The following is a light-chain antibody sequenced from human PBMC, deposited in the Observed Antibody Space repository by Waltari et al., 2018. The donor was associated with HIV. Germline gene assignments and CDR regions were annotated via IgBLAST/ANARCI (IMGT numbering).Light chain of an antibody. CDR3: CSYAGITTWV. V-gene: IGLV2-23*02. J-gene: IGLJ3*02. CDR2: DVT. CDR1: SNDLGRYDL. Sequence: QSALTQPASVSGSPVQSITISCTGTSNDLGRYDLVSWYQHQPGRAPKLIIYDVTKWPSGVSHRFSGSKSGATASLTISGLQAEDEADYYCCSYAGITTWVFGGGTKVTVL.